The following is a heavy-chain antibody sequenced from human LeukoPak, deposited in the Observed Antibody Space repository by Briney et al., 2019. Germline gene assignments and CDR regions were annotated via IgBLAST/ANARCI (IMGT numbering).Heavy chain of an antibody. J-gene: IGHJ2*01. V-gene: IGHV4-59*01. CDR2: IYYSGST. Sequence: SETLSLTCTVSGGSISSYYWSWIRQPPGKGLEWIGYIYYSGSTNYNPSLKSRVTISVDTYKNQFSLKLSSVTAADTAVYYCARGGIPLITMVRGVTDWYFDLWGRGTLVTVSS. CDR3: ARGGIPLITMVRGVTDWYFDL. D-gene: IGHD3-10*01. CDR1: GGSISSYY.